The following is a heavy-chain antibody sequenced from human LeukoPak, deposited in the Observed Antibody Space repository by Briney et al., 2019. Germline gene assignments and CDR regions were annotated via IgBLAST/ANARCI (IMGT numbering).Heavy chain of an antibody. CDR1: GFTFSSYA. J-gene: IGHJ4*02. Sequence: GGSLRLSCAASGFTFSSYAMHWVRQAPGKGLEWVAVISYDGSNKYYADSVKGRFTISRDNSKNTLYLQMNSLRAEDTAVYYCARDLNVAVFDYWGQGTLVTVSS. D-gene: IGHD6-19*01. V-gene: IGHV3-30-3*01. CDR2: ISYDGSNK. CDR3: ARDLNVAVFDY.